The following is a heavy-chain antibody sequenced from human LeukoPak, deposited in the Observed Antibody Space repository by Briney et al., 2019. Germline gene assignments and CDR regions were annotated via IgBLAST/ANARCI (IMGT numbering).Heavy chain of an antibody. CDR3: ARTRGYYESSGFDY. CDR1: GGSISSYY. J-gene: IGHJ4*02. D-gene: IGHD3-22*01. V-gene: IGHV4-59*01. Sequence: MASETLSLTCTVSGGSISSYYWSWIRQPPGKGLEWIGHIYYTGSTTYNPSLKSRVTISVDTSKNQFSLKLSSVTAADTAVFYCARTRGYYESSGFDYWGQGTLVTVSS. CDR2: IYYTGST.